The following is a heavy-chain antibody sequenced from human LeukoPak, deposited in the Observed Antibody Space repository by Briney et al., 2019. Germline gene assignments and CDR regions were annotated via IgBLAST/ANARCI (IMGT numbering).Heavy chain of an antibody. CDR3: ARQQTSGASVFLKR. CDR2: INPHTGAT. J-gene: IGHJ1*01. CDR1: GYIFGGYY. Sequence: ASVKVSCKTSGYIFGGYYLHWIRQAPGQGLELMGWINPHTGATYYTQNFQGRVTMTRDTSLNTAYLELSRLRSDDTALYYCARQQTSGASVFLKRWGQGTLVTVSS. V-gene: IGHV1-2*02. D-gene: IGHD1-14*01.